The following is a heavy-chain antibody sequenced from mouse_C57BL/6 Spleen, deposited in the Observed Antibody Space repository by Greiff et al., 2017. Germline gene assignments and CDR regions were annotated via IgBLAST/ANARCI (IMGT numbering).Heavy chain of an antibody. CDR2: IYPSDSET. Sequence: QVQLKQPGAELVRPGSSVKLSCKASGYTFTSYWMDWVKQRPGQGLEWIGNIYPSDSETHYNQKFKDKATLTVDKSSSTAYMQLSSLTSEDSAVYYCARSHYSNFGGWFAYWGQGTLVTVSA. D-gene: IGHD2-5*01. V-gene: IGHV1-61*01. J-gene: IGHJ3*01. CDR3: ARSHYSNFGGWFAY. CDR1: GYTFTSYW.